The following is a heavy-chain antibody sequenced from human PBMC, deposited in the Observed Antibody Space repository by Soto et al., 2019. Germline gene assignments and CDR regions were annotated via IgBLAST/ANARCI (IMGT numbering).Heavy chain of an antibody. J-gene: IGHJ4*02. D-gene: IGHD3-22*01. CDR3: ARQHYYDSSGYYTWN. Sequence: SETLSLTCAVSGYSISSSNWWGWIRQPPGKGLEWIGYIYYSGSTYYNPSLKSRVTMSVDTSKNQFSLKLSSVTAVDTAVYYCARQHYYDSSGYYTWNWGQGTLVTVS. V-gene: IGHV4-28*01. CDR2: IYYSGST. CDR1: GYSISSSNW.